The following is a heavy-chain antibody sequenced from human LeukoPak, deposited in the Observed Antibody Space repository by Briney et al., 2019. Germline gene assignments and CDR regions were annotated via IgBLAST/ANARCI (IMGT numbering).Heavy chain of an antibody. CDR2: MNPNSGNT. Sequence: ASVKVSCKASGYTFTSYDINWVRQATGQGLEWMGWMNPNSGNTGYAQKFQGGVTMTRNTSISTAYTELSSLRSEDTAVYYCARELGYCSGGSCYTHDAFDIWGQGTMVTVSS. V-gene: IGHV1-8*01. CDR3: ARELGYCSGGSCYTHDAFDI. D-gene: IGHD2-15*01. CDR1: GYTFTSYD. J-gene: IGHJ3*02.